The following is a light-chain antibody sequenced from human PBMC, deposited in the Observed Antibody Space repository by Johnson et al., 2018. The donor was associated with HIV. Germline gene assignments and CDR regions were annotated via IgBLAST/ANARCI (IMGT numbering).Light chain of an antibody. CDR1: SSNIGNNY. V-gene: IGLV1-51*02. J-gene: IGLJ1*01. Sequence: SVLTQPPSVSAAPGQKVTISCSGSSSNIGNNYVSWYQQLPGTAPKLLIYENNRRPSGIPDRFSGSKSGTSATLGITGLQTGDEADYYYRTKDSSRSDRGYAVGTGAKGTIL. CDR2: ENN. CDR3: RTKDSSRSDRGYA.